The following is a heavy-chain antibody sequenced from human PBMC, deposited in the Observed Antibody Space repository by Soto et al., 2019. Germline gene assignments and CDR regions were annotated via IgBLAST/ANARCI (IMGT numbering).Heavy chain of an antibody. Sequence: QLQLQESGPGLVKPSETLSLTCTVSGDSISNSPYYWGWIRQPPGKGLEWLGSFHYDGSTYYNPSFKSRVTISVDTSQNQFSLKMKSVTAADTAVYYCARQTGGSWGQGTRVTVSS. CDR2: FHYDGST. D-gene: IGHD3-10*01. V-gene: IGHV4-39*01. CDR1: GDSISNSPYY. CDR3: ARQTGGS. J-gene: IGHJ5*02.